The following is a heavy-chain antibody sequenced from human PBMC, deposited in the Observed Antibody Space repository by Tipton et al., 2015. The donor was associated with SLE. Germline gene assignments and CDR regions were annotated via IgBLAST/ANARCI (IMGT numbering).Heavy chain of an antibody. Sequence: TLSLTCTVSGGSISSYYWSWIRQPPGKGLEWIGYIYYSGRTNYNPSLKSRVTISVDTSKNQFSLKLSSVTAADTAVYYCARVLDGSGSRDYYGMDVWGQGTTVTVSS. J-gene: IGHJ6*02. V-gene: IGHV4-59*01. CDR3: ARVLDGSGSRDYYGMDV. D-gene: IGHD3-10*01. CDR1: GGSISSYY. CDR2: IYYSGRT.